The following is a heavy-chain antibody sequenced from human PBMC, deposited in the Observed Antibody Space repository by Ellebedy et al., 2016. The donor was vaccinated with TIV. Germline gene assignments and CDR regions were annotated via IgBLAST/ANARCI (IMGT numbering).Heavy chain of an antibody. CDR3: AAGSPSVLDY. J-gene: IGHJ4*02. V-gene: IGHV1-2*02. CDR1: GYTFSGYY. Sequence: AASVKVSCKASGYTFSGYYMHWVRQAPGQGLEWMGWINPNSGGKSYAQKFLGRVTMTGDTSSTTAYMELPSLRSDDTAVYYCAAGSPSVLDYWGQGALVSVSS. D-gene: IGHD1-26*01. CDR2: INPNSGGK.